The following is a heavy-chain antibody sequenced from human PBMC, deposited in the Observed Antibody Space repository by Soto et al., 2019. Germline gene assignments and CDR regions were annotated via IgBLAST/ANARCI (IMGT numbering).Heavy chain of an antibody. D-gene: IGHD2-15*01. CDR1: GFTFSSYG. V-gene: IGHV3-30*03. CDR3: ATDLVGPDY. Sequence: GVSLRLSCAASGFTFSSYGMHWVRQAPGKGLERVAVLSYDGSNTYYADSVKGRFTISRDIARNTLFLQMNSLRADDTAVYYCATDLVGPDYSRRGTLLIVSS. J-gene: IGHJ4*02. CDR2: LSYDGSNT.